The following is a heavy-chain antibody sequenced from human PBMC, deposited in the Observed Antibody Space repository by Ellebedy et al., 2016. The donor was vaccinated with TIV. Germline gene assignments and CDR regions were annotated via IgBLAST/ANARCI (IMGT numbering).Heavy chain of an antibody. CDR2: ISTSVGST. D-gene: IGHD1-1*01. V-gene: IGHV1-46*01. CDR3: ARNFHNYNYGDH. CDR1: GYTFITNN. Sequence: AASVKVSCKTSGYTFITNNIHWVRQAPGQGLEWLGTISTSVGSTSYAQRFQGRLTVTRDTSATTVYMDLSSLPPEDTAVYYCARNFHNYNYGDHWGQGTLVTVSP. J-gene: IGHJ4*02.